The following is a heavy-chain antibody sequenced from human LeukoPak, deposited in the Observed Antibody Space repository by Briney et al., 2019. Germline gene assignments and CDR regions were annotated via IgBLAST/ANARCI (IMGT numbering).Heavy chain of an antibody. J-gene: IGHJ4*02. Sequence: ASVKVSCKASGYTFTSYYMHWVRQAPGQGLEWMGRINPNSGGTNYAQKFQGRVTMTRDTSISTAYMELSRLRSDDTAVYYCARVGPWELLNFDYWGQGTLVTVSS. CDR2: INPNSGGT. D-gene: IGHD1-26*01. CDR1: GYTFTSYY. V-gene: IGHV1-2*06. CDR3: ARVGPWELLNFDY.